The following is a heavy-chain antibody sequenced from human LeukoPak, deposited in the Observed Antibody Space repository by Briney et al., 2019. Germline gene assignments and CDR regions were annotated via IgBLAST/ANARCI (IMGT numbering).Heavy chain of an antibody. J-gene: IGHJ5*02. D-gene: IGHD6-13*01. Sequence: SETLSLTCAVYGGSFSGYYWSWIRQPPGKGLEWIGEINHSGSTNYDPSLKSRVIISLDTSKNQFSLKLSSVTAADTAVYYCAREDGAQLVLRFDPWGQGTLVTVSS. CDR3: AREDGAQLVLRFDP. V-gene: IGHV4-34*01. CDR1: GGSFSGYY. CDR2: INHSGST.